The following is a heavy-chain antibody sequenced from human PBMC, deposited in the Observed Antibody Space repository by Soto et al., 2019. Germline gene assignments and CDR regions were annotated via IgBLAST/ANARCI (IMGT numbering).Heavy chain of an antibody. CDR3: ARDSYFRDDIWGSYRYLVGYY. CDR1: GYTFTSYG. D-gene: IGHD3-16*02. J-gene: IGHJ4*02. Sequence: QVPLVQSGAEVKKPGASVQVSCRASGYTFTSYGISWVRQAPGQGLEWMGWISAYNGNTNYAQKLQGRVTMTTDTSTSTAYMELRSLRSDETAVYYCARDSYFRDDIWGSYRYLVGYYWGQGTLVTVSS. V-gene: IGHV1-18*01. CDR2: ISAYNGNT.